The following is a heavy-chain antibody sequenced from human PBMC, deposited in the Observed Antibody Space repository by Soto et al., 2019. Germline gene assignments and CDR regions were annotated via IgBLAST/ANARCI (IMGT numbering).Heavy chain of an antibody. V-gene: IGHV1-18*04. J-gene: IGHJ6*02. CDR3: AREGIPPGSGELPQGMDV. D-gene: IGHD3-10*01. CDR1: GYTFTSYG. Sequence: ASVKVSCKASGYTFTSYGISWVRQAPGQGLEWMGWISAYNGNTNYAQKLQGRVTMTTDTSTSTAYMELRSLRSDDTAVYYCAREGIPPGSGELPQGMDVWGQGTTVTVSS. CDR2: ISAYNGNT.